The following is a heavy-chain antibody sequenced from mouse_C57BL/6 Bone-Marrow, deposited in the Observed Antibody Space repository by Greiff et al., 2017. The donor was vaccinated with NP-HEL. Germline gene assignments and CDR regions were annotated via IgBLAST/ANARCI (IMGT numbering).Heavy chain of an antibody. CDR1: GYTFTSYW. J-gene: IGHJ4*01. V-gene: IGHV1-69*01. Sequence: QVQLQQPGAELVMPGASVKLSCKASGYTFTSYWMHWVKQRPGQGLEWIGEIDPSDSYTNYNQKFKGKSTLTVDKSSSTAYMQLSSLTSEDSAVYYSASGGLRRNYAMDYGGQGTSVTVSS. D-gene: IGHD2-2*01. CDR2: IDPSDSYT. CDR3: ASGGLRRNYAMDY.